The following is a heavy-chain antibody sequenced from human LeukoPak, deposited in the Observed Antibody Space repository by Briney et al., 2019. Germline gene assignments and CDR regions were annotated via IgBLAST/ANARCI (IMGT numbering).Heavy chain of an antibody. V-gene: IGHV3-33*01. Sequence: PGGSLRLSCAASGFTFSSYGMHWVRQAPAKGLERVAVICYDGSNKYYADSVKGRFTISRDNSKNTLYLQMNSLRAEDTAVYYCAREAEYSGYDPSPTSYYYYGMDVWGQGTTVTVSS. CDR1: GFTFSSYG. CDR3: AREAEYSGYDPSPTSYYYYGMDV. J-gene: IGHJ6*02. D-gene: IGHD5-12*01. CDR2: ICYDGSNK.